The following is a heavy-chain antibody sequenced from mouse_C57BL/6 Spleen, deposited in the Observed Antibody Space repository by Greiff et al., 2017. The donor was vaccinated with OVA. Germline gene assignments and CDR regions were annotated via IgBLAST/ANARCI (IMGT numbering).Heavy chain of an antibody. CDR2: IYPGDGDT. D-gene: IGHD2-4*01. V-gene: IGHV1-82*01. CDR3: AREGIYYDYYWYFDV. CDR1: GYAFSSSW. Sequence: VQPGASVKISCKASGYAFSSSWMNWVKQRPGKGLEWIGRIYPGDGDTNYNGKFKGKATLTADKSSSTAYMQLSSLTSEDSAVYFCAREGIYYDYYWYFDVWGTGTTVTVSS. J-gene: IGHJ1*03.